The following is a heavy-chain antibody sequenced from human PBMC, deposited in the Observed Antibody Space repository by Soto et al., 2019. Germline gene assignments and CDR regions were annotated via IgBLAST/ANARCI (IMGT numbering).Heavy chain of an antibody. CDR2: IYYSGSP. J-gene: IGHJ4*02. Sequence: SSETLSLTFTISGGSICTSSYYCGWIRQPPCKGLEWIGSIYYSGSPYSSPSLQSRVTISADTSKNQFSLKLTSVTAADTGVYYCARQVVDGAVAGAGSFDYWGQGTLVTVS. CDR1: GGSICTSSYY. V-gene: IGHV4-39*01. CDR3: ARQVVDGAVAGAGSFDY. D-gene: IGHD6-19*01.